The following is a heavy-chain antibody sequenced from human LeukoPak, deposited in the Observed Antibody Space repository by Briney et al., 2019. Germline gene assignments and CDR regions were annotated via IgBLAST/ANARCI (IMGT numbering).Heavy chain of an antibody. D-gene: IGHD6-6*01. V-gene: IGHV3-11*01. CDR2: ISSSGSTI. CDR1: GFTFSDYY. CDR3: AREPFHRVEYSSSSHFDY. J-gene: IGHJ4*02. Sequence: GGSLRLSCAASGFTFSDYYMSWVRQAPGKGLEWVSYISSSGSTIYYADSVKGRFTISRDNAKNSLYLQMNSLRAEDTAVYYCAREPFHRVEYSSSSHFDYWGQGTLVTVSS.